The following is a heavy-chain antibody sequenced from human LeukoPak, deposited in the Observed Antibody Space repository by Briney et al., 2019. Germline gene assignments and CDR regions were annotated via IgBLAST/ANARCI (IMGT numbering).Heavy chain of an antibody. CDR3: ATVPYYYGSGSYPYYYYYGMDV. J-gene: IGHJ6*04. CDR2: IVPIFGTA. D-gene: IGHD3-10*01. V-gene: IGHV1-69*19. CDR1: GDTFSSYA. Sequence: ASVKVSCKASGDTFSSYAISWVRQAPGQGLEWMGGIVPIFGTANYAQKFQGRVTITADESTSTAYMELSSLRSEDTAVYYCATVPYYYGSGSYPYYYYYGMDVWGKGTTLTVSS.